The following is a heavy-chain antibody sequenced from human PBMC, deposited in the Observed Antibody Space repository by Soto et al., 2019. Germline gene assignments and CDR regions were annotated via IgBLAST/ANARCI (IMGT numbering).Heavy chain of an antibody. V-gene: IGHV1-69*02. J-gene: IGHJ6*03. D-gene: IGHD2-21*01. CDR1: GGSFTSYS. Sequence: QVQLVQSGAELKKPGSSVKVSCEASGGSFTSYSFTWVRQAPGQGLEWMGRIIPIQGKANYALKFQDRVTITADRSTRTVCMELTSLSPEDTAVYFCAKSLLFVDHGYMDVWGKGTTVTVSS. CDR2: IIPIQGKA. CDR3: AKSLLFVDHGYMDV.